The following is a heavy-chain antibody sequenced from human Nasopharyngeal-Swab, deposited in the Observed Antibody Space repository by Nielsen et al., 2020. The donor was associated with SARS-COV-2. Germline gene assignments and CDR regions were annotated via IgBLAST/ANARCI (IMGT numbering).Heavy chain of an antibody. CDR3: ARVGHVDTSMSGAFDI. J-gene: IGHJ3*02. V-gene: IGHV3-20*01. Sequence: GESLKISCVAAGFTFDDYGMTWVRQAPGKGLEWVSTINWNGGSRTYVDSVKGRFTISRDNAKNSLYLQMNSLSAEDTAFYRCARVGHVDTSMSGAFDIWGQGTMVTVSS. CDR2: INWNGGSR. CDR1: GFTFDDYG. D-gene: IGHD5-18*01.